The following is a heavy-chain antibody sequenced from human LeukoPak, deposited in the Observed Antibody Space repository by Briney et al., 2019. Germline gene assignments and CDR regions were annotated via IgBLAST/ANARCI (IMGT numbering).Heavy chain of an antibody. CDR3: AREGKLTGYFGGLGFNY. Sequence: SETLSLTCTVSGGSISSFYWSWIRQPPGKGLEWIGNIDYSGSTIYNPALKSRVTVSVDTSKNQFSLNLTSVTAADTAVYYCAREGKLTGYFGGLGFNYWGQGILVTVSS. V-gene: IGHV4-59*01. J-gene: IGHJ4*02. CDR1: GGSISSFY. CDR2: IDYSGST. D-gene: IGHD6-19*01.